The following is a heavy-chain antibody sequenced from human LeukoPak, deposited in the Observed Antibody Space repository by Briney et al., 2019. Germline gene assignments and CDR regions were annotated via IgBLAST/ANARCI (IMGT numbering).Heavy chain of an antibody. D-gene: IGHD2-15*01. CDR1: GFTFSDYY. CDR2: IRLDGSSK. CDR3: ARSRSGGSCYTDY. V-gene: IGHV3-30*02. Sequence: PGRSLRLSCAASGFTFSDYYMSWVRQAPGKGLEWVAFIRLDGSSKSYADSVKGRFTISRDNSKNTLYLQMNSLRAEDTAVYYCARSRSGGSCYTDYWGQGTLVTVSS. J-gene: IGHJ4*02.